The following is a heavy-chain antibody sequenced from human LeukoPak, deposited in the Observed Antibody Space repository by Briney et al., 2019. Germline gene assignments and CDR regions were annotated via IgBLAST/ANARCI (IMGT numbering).Heavy chain of an antibody. CDR3: ARDRASEYYYYYYGMDV. Sequence: GGSLRLSCAASGFTFSSYWMSWVRQAPGKGLEWVANIKQDGSEKYYVDSVKGRFTISRDNAKNSLYLQMNSLRAEDTAVYYCARDRASEYYYYYYGMDVWGKGTTVTVSS. D-gene: IGHD2-2*01. V-gene: IGHV3-7*03. CDR1: GFTFSSYW. J-gene: IGHJ6*04. CDR2: IKQDGSEK.